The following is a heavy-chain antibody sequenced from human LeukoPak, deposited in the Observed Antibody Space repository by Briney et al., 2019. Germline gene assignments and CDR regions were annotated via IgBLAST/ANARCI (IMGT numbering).Heavy chain of an antibody. CDR1: GFTFSDYY. CDR2: ISWDGGST. J-gene: IGHJ6*02. CDR3: AKESGELNPYYYYGMDV. Sequence: GGSLRLSCAASGFTFSDYYMSWIRQAPGKGLEWVSLISWDGGSTYYADSVKGRFTISRDNSKNSLYLQMNSLRTEDTALYYCAKESGELNPYYYYGMDVWGQGTTVTVSS. V-gene: IGHV3-43*01. D-gene: IGHD1-26*01.